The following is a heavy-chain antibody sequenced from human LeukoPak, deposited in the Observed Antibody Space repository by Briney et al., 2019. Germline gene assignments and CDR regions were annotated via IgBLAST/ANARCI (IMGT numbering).Heavy chain of an antibody. Sequence: ASVKVSCKASGYTFTGYYMHWVRQAPGQGLEWMGWINPNSGGTNYAQKFQGRVTMTRDTSISTAYMELSRPRSDDTAVYYCARAYYDSSGSYYYYYYMDVWGKGTTVTVSS. CDR2: INPNSGGT. V-gene: IGHV1-2*02. CDR1: GYTFTGYY. CDR3: ARAYYDSSGSYYYYYYMDV. D-gene: IGHD3-22*01. J-gene: IGHJ6*03.